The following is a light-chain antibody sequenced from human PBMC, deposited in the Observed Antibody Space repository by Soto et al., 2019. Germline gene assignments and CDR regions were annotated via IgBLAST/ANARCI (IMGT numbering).Light chain of an antibody. CDR1: TGAVTSGFY. CDR2: STR. V-gene: IGLV7-43*01. J-gene: IGLJ2*01. Sequence: QAVVTQEPSLTVSPGGTVTLTCSSSTGAVTSGFYPNWFQQKPGQAPRALIYSTRNKYSWTPARFSGSLLGGKATLTLSGAQPEDEAEYFCLLYYSYNDAMIFGGVTKHTVL. CDR3: LLYYSYNDAMI.